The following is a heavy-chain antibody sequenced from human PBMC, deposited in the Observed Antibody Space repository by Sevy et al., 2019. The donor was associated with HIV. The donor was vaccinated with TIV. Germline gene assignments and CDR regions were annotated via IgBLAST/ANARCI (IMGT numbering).Heavy chain of an antibody. Sequence: ASVKVSCKASGYTFTSYYMHWVRQAPGQGLEWMGIINPSGGSTTYAQKFQGRVTMTRDTSTSTVYMELSSLRSEDTAVYYCAISPVPAGTRPPLYYMDVWGKGTTVTVSS. CDR3: AISPVPAGTRPPLYYMDV. V-gene: IGHV1-46*03. J-gene: IGHJ6*03. CDR2: INPSGGST. D-gene: IGHD6-13*01. CDR1: GYTFTSYY.